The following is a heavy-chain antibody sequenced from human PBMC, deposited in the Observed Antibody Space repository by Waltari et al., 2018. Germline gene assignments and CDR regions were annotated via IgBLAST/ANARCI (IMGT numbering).Heavy chain of an antibody. V-gene: IGHV3-7*01. CDR2: IKPGGGDK. Sequence: EVQQVESGGGLVQPGGSLRLAWATSGFTVGINWMSWVRQAPGKRLECVANIKPGGGDKSYVDSVKGRFTISRDDAKNSLYLQMNSLRSEDTAVYYCARDFRGGDDLFRGQGTLVTVSS. CDR3: ARDFRGGDDLF. J-gene: IGHJ1*01. CDR1: GFTVGINW. D-gene: IGHD4-17*01.